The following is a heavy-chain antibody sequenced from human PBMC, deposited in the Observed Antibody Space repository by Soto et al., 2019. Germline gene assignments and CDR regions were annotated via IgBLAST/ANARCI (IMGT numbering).Heavy chain of an antibody. CDR3: ARTPRYCSGGSCYPWAFDI. D-gene: IGHD2-15*01. Sequence: SGPTLVNPTQTLTLTCTFSGFSLSTSGVCVSWIRQPPGKALEWLARIDWDDDKYYSTSLKTRLTISKDTSKNQVVLKMTNMDPVDTATYYCARTPRYCSGGSCYPWAFDIWGQGTMVTVSS. J-gene: IGHJ3*02. CDR2: IDWDDDK. CDR1: GFSLSTSGVC. V-gene: IGHV2-70*11.